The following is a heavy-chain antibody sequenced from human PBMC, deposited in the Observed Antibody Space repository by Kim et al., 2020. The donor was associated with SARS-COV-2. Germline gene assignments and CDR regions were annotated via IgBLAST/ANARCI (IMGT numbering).Heavy chain of an antibody. CDR1: GGSFSDYY. CDR2: INHSGST. D-gene: IGHD2-15*01. CDR3: ARRGSCLGGGCYTGRWFDP. V-gene: IGHV4-34*01. J-gene: IGHJ5*02. Sequence: SETLSLTCAVFGGSFSDYYWSWLRQSPGKGLEWIGEINHSGSTNYSPSLKSRVTVSVDASNNHFSLKLTSVTAADTAVYYCARRGSCLGGGCYTGRWFDPWGQGTLVTVSS.